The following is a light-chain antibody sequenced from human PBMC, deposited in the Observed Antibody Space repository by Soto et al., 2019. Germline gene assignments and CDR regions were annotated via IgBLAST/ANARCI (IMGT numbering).Light chain of an antibody. Sequence: AIRMTQSPSSFSASTGDRFTITCRASQIIFNYLAWYQQKPGKAPKLLIYAASTLQSGVPSRFSGSGSGTDFTLAISCLQSEDFASYYCQQYYHYPWTFGGGTKVEI. CDR2: AAS. J-gene: IGKJ4*01. CDR1: QIIFNY. CDR3: QQYYHYPWT. V-gene: IGKV1-8*01.